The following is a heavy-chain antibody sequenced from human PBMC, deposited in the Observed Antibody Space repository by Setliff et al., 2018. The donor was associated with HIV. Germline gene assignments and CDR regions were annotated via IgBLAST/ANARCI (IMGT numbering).Heavy chain of an antibody. Sequence: GESLKISCAASGFTLIDHWMHWVRQVPGKGLVWVSRINNDGSITNYADLVKGRFTMSRDSAKNTLYLQMNSLRVEDTAVYYCVKWNYPNSWGQGTLVTVSS. D-gene: IGHD1-7*01. V-gene: IGHV3-74*01. CDR3: VKWNYPNS. CDR2: INNDGSIT. CDR1: GFTLIDHW. J-gene: IGHJ4*02.